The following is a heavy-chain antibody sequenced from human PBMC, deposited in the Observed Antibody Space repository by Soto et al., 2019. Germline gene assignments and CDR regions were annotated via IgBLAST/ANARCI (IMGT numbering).Heavy chain of an antibody. D-gene: IGHD6-13*01. J-gene: IGHJ4*02. CDR3: ATVGAFSSSWYYFDY. V-gene: IGHV3-23*01. CDR1: GFTFSSYA. Sequence: EVQLLESGGGLVQPGGSLRLSCAASGFTFSSYAMSWVRQAPGKGLEWVSAISGSGGSTYYADSVKGRFTISRDNSENTLYLQMNSLRAEDTAVYYCATVGAFSSSWYYFDYWGQGTLVTVSS. CDR2: ISGSGGST.